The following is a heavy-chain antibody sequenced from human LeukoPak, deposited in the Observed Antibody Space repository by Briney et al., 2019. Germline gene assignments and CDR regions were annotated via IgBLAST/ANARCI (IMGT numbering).Heavy chain of an antibody. CDR3: ATIAAAGPAFDP. V-gene: IGHV1-24*01. CDR1: GYTLTELS. CDR2: FDPEDGET. J-gene: IGHJ5*02. Sequence: GALVKVSCKVSGYTLTELSMHWVRQAPGKGLEWMGGFDPEDGETIYAQKFQGRVTMTEDTSTDTAYMELSSLRSEDTAVYYCATIAAAGPAFDPWGQGTLVTVSS. D-gene: IGHD6-13*01.